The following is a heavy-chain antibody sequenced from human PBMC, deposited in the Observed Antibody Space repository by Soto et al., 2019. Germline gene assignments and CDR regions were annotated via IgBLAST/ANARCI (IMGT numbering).Heavy chain of an antibody. V-gene: IGHV3-21*02. CDR1: GFTFTNHN. D-gene: IGHD2-21*01. Sequence: EVQLVESGGGLVKPGGSLRLSCAASGFTFTNHNMNWVRQAPGKGLAWVSSISSSSSFRNYADSVKGRFSISRDNDKNLVNLQMDSRSAEDTAVYYGAREPPLSFLVVVATADLWGQGPLVPFPS. CDR3: AREPPLSFLVVVATADL. CDR2: ISSSSSFR. J-gene: IGHJ5*02.